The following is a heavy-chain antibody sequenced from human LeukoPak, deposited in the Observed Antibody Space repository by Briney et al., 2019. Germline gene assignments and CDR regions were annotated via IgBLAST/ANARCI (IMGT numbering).Heavy chain of an antibody. CDR3: ASSSIAARQDDY. CDR2: IIPIFGTA. V-gene: IGHV1-69*01. J-gene: IGHJ4*02. CDR1: GGTFSSYA. Sequence: SVKVSCNASGGTFSSYAISWVRQAPGQGLEWMGGIIPIFGTANYAQKFQGRVTITADESTSTAYMELSSLRSEDTAVYYCASSSIAARQDDYWGQGTLVTVSS. D-gene: IGHD6-6*01.